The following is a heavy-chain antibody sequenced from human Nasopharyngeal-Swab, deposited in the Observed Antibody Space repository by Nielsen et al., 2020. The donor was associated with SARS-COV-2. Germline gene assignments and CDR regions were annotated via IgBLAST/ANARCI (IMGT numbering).Heavy chain of an antibody. CDR2: VSTGGDYI. D-gene: IGHD5-18*01. CDR1: GFTFRFYT. CDR3: ARDKSGYGFDF. V-gene: IGHV3-21*01. Sequence: GESLKISCTASGFTFRFYTMHWVRQAPGKGLEWVSSVSTGGDYIHYADSVQGRFAISRDNSKDSLYLQMNSLRAEDTAIYYCARDKSGYGFDFWGQGALVTVSP. J-gene: IGHJ4*02.